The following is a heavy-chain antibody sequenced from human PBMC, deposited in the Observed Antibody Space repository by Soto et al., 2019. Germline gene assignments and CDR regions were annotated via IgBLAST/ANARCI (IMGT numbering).Heavy chain of an antibody. D-gene: IGHD3-10*01. Sequence: GSLRLSCAASGFTFSSYAMSWVRQAPGKGLEWVSAISGSGGSTYYADSVKGRFTISRDNSKTTLYLQMNSLRAEDTAVYYCAKDCITMVRGVIRGAGMDVWGQGTTVTVSS. J-gene: IGHJ6*02. CDR3: AKDCITMVRGVIRGAGMDV. CDR2: ISGSGGST. V-gene: IGHV3-23*01. CDR1: GFTFSSYA.